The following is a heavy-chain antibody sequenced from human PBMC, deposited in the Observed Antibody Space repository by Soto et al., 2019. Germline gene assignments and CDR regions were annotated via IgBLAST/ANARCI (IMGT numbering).Heavy chain of an antibody. CDR2: IKPSGGST. CDR1: GYTFTSYY. Sequence: ASVKVSCKASGYTFTSYYMHWVRQAPGQGLEWMGIIKPSGGSTSYAQKFQGRDTMTKDTSTSTVYMELSSLRSEDTAVYYCASIPRIAAAGYYYYGMDVWGQGTTVTVSS. D-gene: IGHD6-13*01. V-gene: IGHV1-46*01. CDR3: ASIPRIAAAGYYYYGMDV. J-gene: IGHJ6*02.